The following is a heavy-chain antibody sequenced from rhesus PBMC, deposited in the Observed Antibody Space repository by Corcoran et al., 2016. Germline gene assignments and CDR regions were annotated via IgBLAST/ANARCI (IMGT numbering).Heavy chain of an antibody. J-gene: IGHJ4*01. CDR3: ARNFDY. V-gene: IGHV4-80*01. CDR2: INGNSGST. CDR1: GGSFSSYW. Sequence: QVQLQESGPGLVKPSETLSLTCAVSGGSFSSYWWSWIRQPPGKGLEWIGEINGNSGSTNYNPSLTSRVTISQDASKNQFSLRLSSVTAADTAVYNCARNFDYWGQEVLVTVSS.